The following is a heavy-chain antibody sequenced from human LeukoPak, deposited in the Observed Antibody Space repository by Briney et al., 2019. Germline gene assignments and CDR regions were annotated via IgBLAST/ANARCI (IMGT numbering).Heavy chain of an antibody. CDR3: ARAGVYCSGGSCFSRPFDY. CDR1: GDSISSNSYY. Sequence: PSETLSLTCAVSGDSISSNSYYWGWIRQPPGKGLEWIGSLYYSGHTYYKPSHKSRVTISVDTSKNHFSLRVSSVTAADTAIYYCARAGVYCSGGSCFSRPFDYWGQGTLVTVSS. J-gene: IGHJ4*02. CDR2: LYYSGHT. V-gene: IGHV4-39*07. D-gene: IGHD2-15*01.